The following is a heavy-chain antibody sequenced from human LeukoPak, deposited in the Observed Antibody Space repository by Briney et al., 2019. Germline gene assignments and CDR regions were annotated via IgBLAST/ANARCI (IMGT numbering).Heavy chain of an antibody. J-gene: IGHJ4*02. CDR3: AKCGGPYYDFWSGYYNDGPFDY. CDR1: GFTFSSYG. D-gene: IGHD3-3*01. CDR2: ISYDGSNK. V-gene: IGHV3-30*18. Sequence: PGGSLRLSCAASGFTFSSYGMHRVRQAPGKGLEWVAVISYDGSNKYYADSVKGRFTISRDNSKNTLYLQVNSLRAEDTAVYYCAKCGGPYYDFWSGYYNDGPFDYWGQGTLVTVSS.